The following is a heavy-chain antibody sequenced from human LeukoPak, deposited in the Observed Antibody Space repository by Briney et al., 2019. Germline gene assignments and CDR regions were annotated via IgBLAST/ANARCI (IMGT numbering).Heavy chain of an antibody. CDR1: GFTFDDYA. Sequence: GRSLRLSCAASGFTFDDYAMHWVRQAPGKGLEWVSGISWNSGSIGYADSVKGRFTISRDNAKNSLYLQMNSLRAEDTALYYCAKGWLALVAASWFDPWSQGTLVTVSP. V-gene: IGHV3-9*01. J-gene: IGHJ5*02. D-gene: IGHD2-15*01. CDR3: AKGWLALVAASWFDP. CDR2: ISWNSGSI.